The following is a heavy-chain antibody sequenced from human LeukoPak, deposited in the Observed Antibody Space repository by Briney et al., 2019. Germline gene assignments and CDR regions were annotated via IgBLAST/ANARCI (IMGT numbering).Heavy chain of an antibody. CDR1: GGSISSYY. V-gene: IGHV4-4*07. D-gene: IGHD2-15*01. CDR3: GRGRQCSGFSCGFDY. CDR2: IYTSGST. Sequence: SETLSLTCTVSGGSISSYYWSWIRQPAGKGLEWIGRIYTSGSTYYNPSLKSRVTMSVDTPKNQFSLNLTSVTAADTAVYYCGRGRQCSGFSCGFDYWGQGTLVTVSS. J-gene: IGHJ4*02.